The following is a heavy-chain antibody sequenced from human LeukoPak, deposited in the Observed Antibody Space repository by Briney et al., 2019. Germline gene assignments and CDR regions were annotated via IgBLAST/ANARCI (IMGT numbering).Heavy chain of an antibody. D-gene: IGHD2-2*01. V-gene: IGHV3-23*01. Sequence: GGSLRLSCAASGFTFSSYAMSWVRQAPGKGLEWVSGISGSGGSTYYADSVKGRFTISRDNSKNTLYLQMNSLRAEDTAVYYCARDTPDCSSTSCPFDYWGQGTLVTVSS. CDR1: GFTFSSYA. CDR2: ISGSGGST. J-gene: IGHJ4*02. CDR3: ARDTPDCSSTSCPFDY.